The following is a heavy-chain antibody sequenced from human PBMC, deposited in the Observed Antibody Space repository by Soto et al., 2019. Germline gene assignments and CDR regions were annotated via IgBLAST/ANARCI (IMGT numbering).Heavy chain of an antibody. CDR2: VYKSGST. CDR1: GVYITNYY. Sequence: QVQLQESGPGLVKPSETLSLTCTLSGVYITNYYWHWIRQPPGKGLEWIGYVYKSGSTNYNPALMSRVTMSADTSKNQFSLNLMYVTAADTGVYFCARGQWLVDRPYYFDYWGQGVQVSVSS. J-gene: IGHJ4*02. V-gene: IGHV4-59*01. CDR3: ARGQWLVDRPYYFDY. D-gene: IGHD6-19*01.